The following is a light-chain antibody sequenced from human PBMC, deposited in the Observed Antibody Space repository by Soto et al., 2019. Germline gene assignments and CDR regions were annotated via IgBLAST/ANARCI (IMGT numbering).Light chain of an antibody. Sequence: DIVMTQSPDSLAVSLGERATINCKSSQSVLYSSNNKNDLAWYQQKPGQPPKLLIYWASTRESGVPDRFSGSGSGTDFTLTISSLQAEDAAVYYCQQYYSTPPTFGQGTKVEIK. CDR3: QQYYSTPPT. V-gene: IGKV4-1*01. CDR2: WAS. CDR1: QSVLYSSNNKND. J-gene: IGKJ1*01.